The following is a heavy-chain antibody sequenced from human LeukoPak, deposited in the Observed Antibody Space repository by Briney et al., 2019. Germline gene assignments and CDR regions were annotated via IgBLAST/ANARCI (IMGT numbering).Heavy chain of an antibody. CDR3: ARDQVSGYFDY. J-gene: IGHJ4*02. D-gene: IGHD6-6*01. V-gene: IGHV3-33*01. Sequence: PGGSLRLSCAASGFTFSSYGMHWVRQAPGKGLEWVAVIWYDGSNKYYADSVRGRFTISRDNSKNTLYLQMNSLRAEDAAVYYCARDQVSGYFDYWGQGTLVTVSS. CDR1: GFTFSSYG. CDR2: IWYDGSNK.